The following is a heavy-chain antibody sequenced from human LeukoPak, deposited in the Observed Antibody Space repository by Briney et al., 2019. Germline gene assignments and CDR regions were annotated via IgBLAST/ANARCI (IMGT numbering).Heavy chain of an antibody. CDR1: GFTFGDYA. CDR3: TRTHYYYGMDV. J-gene: IGHJ6*02. V-gene: IGHV3-49*04. CDR2: IRSKANGGTT. Sequence: RSLCLSCTASGFTFGDYATSCVRQAPGKGPEWAGFIRSKANGGTTEYAASVKGRFTISRDDSKNIAHLQMNSQKTEDTAVYYCTRTHYYYGMDVWGQGTTVTVSS.